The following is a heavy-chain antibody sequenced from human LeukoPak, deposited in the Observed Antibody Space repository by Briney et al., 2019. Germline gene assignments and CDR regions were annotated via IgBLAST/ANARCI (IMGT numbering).Heavy chain of an antibody. J-gene: IGHJ4*02. CDR3: ARDGDYGDYCDY. CDR1: GFTFSSYG. Sequence: GGSLRLSCAASGFTFSSYGMRWVRQAPGKGLEWVAVIWYDGSNKYYADSVKGRFTISRDNSKNPLYLQMNSLRAEDTAVYYCARDGDYGDYCDYWGQGTLVTVSS. V-gene: IGHV3-33*01. D-gene: IGHD4-17*01. CDR2: IWYDGSNK.